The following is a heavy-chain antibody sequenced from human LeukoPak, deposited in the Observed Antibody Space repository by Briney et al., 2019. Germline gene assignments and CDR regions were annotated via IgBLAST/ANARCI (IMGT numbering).Heavy chain of an antibody. Sequence: SETLSLTCTVSGGSISSSSYYWGWIRQPPGKGLEWIGSIYYSGTTYYNPSLKSRVTISVDTSKNQFSLKLSPMTAADTAVYYCASILYTIDYWGQGTLVTVSS. D-gene: IGHD2-21*01. CDR3: ASILYTIDY. CDR2: IYYSGTT. J-gene: IGHJ4*02. CDR1: GGSISSSSYY. V-gene: IGHV4-39*01.